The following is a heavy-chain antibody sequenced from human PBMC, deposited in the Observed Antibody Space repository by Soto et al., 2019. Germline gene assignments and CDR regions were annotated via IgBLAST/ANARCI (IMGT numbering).Heavy chain of an antibody. CDR3: ARERYYDSSGWGYGMDV. J-gene: IGHJ6*02. V-gene: IGHV3-33*01. Sequence: VQLVESGGGVVQPGRSLRLSCAASGFTFSSYGMHWVRQAPGKGLEWVAVIWYDGSNKYYADSVKGRFTISRDNSKNTLYLQMNSLRAEDTAVYYCARERYYDSSGWGYGMDVWGQGTTVTVSS. D-gene: IGHD3-22*01. CDR2: IWYDGSNK. CDR1: GFTFSSYG.